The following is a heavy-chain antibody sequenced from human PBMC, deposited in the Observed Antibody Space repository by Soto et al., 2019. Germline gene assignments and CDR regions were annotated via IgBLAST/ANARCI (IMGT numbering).Heavy chain of an antibody. D-gene: IGHD3-22*01. CDR3: ARWGSGYWFDP. CDR2: INHGGST. V-gene: IGHV4-34*01. CDR1: GGSFSGYY. J-gene: IGHJ5*02. Sequence: SETLSLTCAVYGGSFSGYYWSWIRQPPGKGLEWIGEINHGGSTNYNPSLKSRVTISVDTSKNQFSLKLSSVTAADTAVYYCARWGSGYWFDPWGQGTLVTVSS.